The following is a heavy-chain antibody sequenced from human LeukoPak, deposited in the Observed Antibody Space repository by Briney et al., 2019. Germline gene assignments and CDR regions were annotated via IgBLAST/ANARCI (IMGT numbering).Heavy chain of an antibody. Sequence: GGSLRLSCAASGFPFSTYSMNWVRQAPGRGLEWLSYISGGGSAIYYADSVKGRFTISRDNAKNSLYLQMNSLRAEDTAVYYCAKSDGLAHYYYYYGMDVWGQGTTVTVSS. CDR1: GFPFSTYS. J-gene: IGHJ6*02. CDR2: ISGGGSAI. D-gene: IGHD3/OR15-3a*01. V-gene: IGHV3-48*01. CDR3: AKSDGLAHYYYYYGMDV.